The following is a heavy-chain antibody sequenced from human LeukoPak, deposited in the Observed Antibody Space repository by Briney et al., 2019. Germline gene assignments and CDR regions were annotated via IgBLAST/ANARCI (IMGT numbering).Heavy chain of an antibody. CDR3: ATSDDILTGYYMN. D-gene: IGHD3-9*01. Sequence: PGGSLRLSCAASGFTFDDYAMHWVRQAPGKGLEWVSGISWNSGSIGYADSVKGRFTISRDNAKNSLYLQMNSLRAEDTALYYCATSDDILTGYYMNWGQGTLVTVSS. CDR1: GFTFDDYA. CDR2: ISWNSGSI. J-gene: IGHJ4*02. V-gene: IGHV3-9*01.